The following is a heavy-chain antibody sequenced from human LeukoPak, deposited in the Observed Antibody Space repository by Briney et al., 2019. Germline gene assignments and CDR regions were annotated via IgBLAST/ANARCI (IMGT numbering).Heavy chain of an antibody. CDR2: ISSSGGSTT. J-gene: IGHJ6*02. D-gene: IGHD3-3*01. Sequence: SGGSLRLSCAASGFTFSSYAMSWLRQAPGKGLEWVSAISSSGGSTTNYAESVKGRFTISRDNPKNTLYLQMNSLRAEDTAIYYCAKSVSVSGYDYYYYGMDVWGQGTTVTVSS. CDR1: GFTFSSYA. CDR3: AKSVSVSGYDYYYYGMDV. V-gene: IGHV3-23*01.